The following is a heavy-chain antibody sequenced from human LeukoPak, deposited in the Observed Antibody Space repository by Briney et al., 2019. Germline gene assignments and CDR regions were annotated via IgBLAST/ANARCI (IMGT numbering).Heavy chain of an antibody. CDR2: IRSKANSYAT. CDR1: GFTFSGSA. CDR3: TRHNRYSGVFDY. J-gene: IGHJ4*02. Sequence: PGGSLRLPCAASGFTFSGSAMHWVRQASGKGLEWVGRIRSKANSYATAYAASVKGRFTISRDDSKNTAYLQMNSLKTEDTAVYYCTRHNRYSGVFDYWGQGTLVTVSS. V-gene: IGHV3-73*01. D-gene: IGHD3-10*01.